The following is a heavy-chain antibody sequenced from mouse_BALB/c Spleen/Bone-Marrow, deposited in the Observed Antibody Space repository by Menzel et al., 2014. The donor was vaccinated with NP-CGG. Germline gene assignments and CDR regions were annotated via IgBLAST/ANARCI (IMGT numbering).Heavy chain of an antibody. D-gene: IGHD2-14*01. Sequence: QVQLQQSGAALMRPGASVKISCKATGYTFSSFWIERVKQRPGHGLEWIGEILPGSDSTNYNEKFKGKATFTADTSSNTAYMQLSSLTSEDSAVYYCARGDRYDVRFDYWGQSTTLTVSS. CDR2: ILPGSDST. CDR3: ARGDRYDVRFDY. V-gene: IGHV1-9*01. J-gene: IGHJ2*01. CDR1: GYTFSSFW.